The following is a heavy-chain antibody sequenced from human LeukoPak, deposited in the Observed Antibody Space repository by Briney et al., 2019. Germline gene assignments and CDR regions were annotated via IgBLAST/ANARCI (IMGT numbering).Heavy chain of an antibody. CDR1: GDSISSYY. CDR2: IYSSGST. J-gene: IGHJ5*02. D-gene: IGHD3-10*01. CDR3: ARRSSPGWFDP. V-gene: IGHV4-4*09. Sequence: SETLSLTCTVSGDSISSYYWSWIRQPPGKGLEWIGFIYSSGSTNYNPSLKCRVTISVDTSKNQFSLKLSSVTAADTAVYYCARRSSPGWFDPWGQGTLVTVSS.